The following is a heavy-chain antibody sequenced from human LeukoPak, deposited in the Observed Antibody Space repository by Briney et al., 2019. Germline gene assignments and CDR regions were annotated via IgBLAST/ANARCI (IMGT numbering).Heavy chain of an antibody. D-gene: IGHD3-10*01. CDR2: ISAYNGNT. CDR1: GYTFTIYG. CDR3: ARVLLWFGEPTDYFDY. V-gene: IGHV1-18*04. J-gene: IGHJ4*02. Sequence: ASVKVSYKASGYTFTIYGISWVRQAPGQGREGMGWISAYNGNTNYTQKLQGRVTMTTDTSTSTAYMELRSLRSDDTAVYYCARVLLWFGEPTDYFDYWGQGTLVTVSS.